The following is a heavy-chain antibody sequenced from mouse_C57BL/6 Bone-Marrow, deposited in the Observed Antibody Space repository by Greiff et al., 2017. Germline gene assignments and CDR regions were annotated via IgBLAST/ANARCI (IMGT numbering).Heavy chain of an antibody. D-gene: IGHD3-2*02. CDR2: IDPSDSYT. Sequence: QVQLQQPGAELVKPGASVKLSCKVSGYTFTSSWMQWVKQRPGQGLEWIGEIDPSDSYTNSNQKFKGKATLTVDASSSTAYMQLSSLSSDDSAVYYFTRGREQLKLQGYFDYWGQGTTLTGSS. J-gene: IGHJ2*01. CDR3: TRGREQLKLQGYFDY. V-gene: IGHV1-50*01. CDR1: GYTFTSSW.